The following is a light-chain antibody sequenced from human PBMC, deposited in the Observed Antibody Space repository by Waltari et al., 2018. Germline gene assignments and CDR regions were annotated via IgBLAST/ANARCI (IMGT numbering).Light chain of an antibody. V-gene: IGKV3-20*01. CDR2: GAS. Sequence: EIVLTQSPGTLSLSPGESATLSCRPSQSVTRALAWYQQTPGQAPRLLIYGASNRATGIPDRFSGSGSGTDFSLTISSLEPEDFAVYYCQHYLRLPVTFGQGTKVEVK. CDR3: QHYLRLPVT. CDR1: QSVTRA. J-gene: IGKJ1*01.